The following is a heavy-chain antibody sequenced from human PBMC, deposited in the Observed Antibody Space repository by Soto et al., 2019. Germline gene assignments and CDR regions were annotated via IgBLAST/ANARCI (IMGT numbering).Heavy chain of an antibody. CDR1: GFTFSDYY. Sequence: GGSLRLSCAASGFTFSDYYMSWIRQAPGKGLEWLSYISPGSGYPAYADSVKGRFTISRDNAKRSLYLQMMSLTAEDTAIYYCVRGGGGGLFDPWGQGTMVTVSS. J-gene: IGHJ5*02. D-gene: IGHD2-15*01. CDR2: ISPGSGYP. CDR3: VRGGGGGLFDP. V-gene: IGHV3-11*06.